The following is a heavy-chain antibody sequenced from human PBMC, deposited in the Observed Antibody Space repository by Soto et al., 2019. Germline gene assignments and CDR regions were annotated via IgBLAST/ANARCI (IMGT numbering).Heavy chain of an antibody. V-gene: IGHV4-34*01. CDR2: INHSGSN. CDR3: ARGGSNDCQVAFDS. CDR1: GGSFSTYS. Sequence: QLQQWGEGLLKPSETLSLTCVVSGGSFSTYSYNWIRQSPGKGLEWIGEINHSGSNNYRPSLKSRVTMSLDTSKNQFSLKLTSVTAADTAVYYGARGGSNDCQVAFDSWGQGTMVTVSS. D-gene: IGHD1-26*01. J-gene: IGHJ3*02.